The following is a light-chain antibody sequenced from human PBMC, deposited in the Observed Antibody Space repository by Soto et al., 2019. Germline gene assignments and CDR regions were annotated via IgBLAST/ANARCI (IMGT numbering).Light chain of an antibody. J-gene: IGLJ1*01. V-gene: IGLV2-23*02. CDR1: NSDVGSYNL. CDR2: EVS. Sequence: DLNQAASVTMSPRQSSTISCTRTNSDVGSYNLVPWYQQHPGKAPKVIIYEVSERPSGVSDRFSGSKSGNTASLMISGLQAEDEADYYCCSYAGSSTQSYVFGSGTKVTVL. CDR3: CSYAGSSTQSYV.